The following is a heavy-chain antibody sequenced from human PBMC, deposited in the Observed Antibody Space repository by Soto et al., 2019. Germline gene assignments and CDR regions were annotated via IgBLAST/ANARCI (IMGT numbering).Heavy chain of an antibody. CDR2: ISGSGGST. CDR3: AKAERYYDSSGYCFDY. V-gene: IGHV3-23*01. CDR1: GFTFSSYA. J-gene: IGHJ4*02. Sequence: PGGSLRLSCAAYGFTFSSYAMSWVRQAPGKGLEWVSAISGSGGSTYYADSVKGRFTISRDNSKNTPYLQMNSLRAEDTAVYYCAKAERYYDSSGYCFDYWGQGTLVTVSS. D-gene: IGHD3-22*01.